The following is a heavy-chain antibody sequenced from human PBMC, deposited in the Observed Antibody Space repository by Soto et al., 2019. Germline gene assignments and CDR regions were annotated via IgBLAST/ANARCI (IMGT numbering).Heavy chain of an antibody. CDR1: GGFFIGYY. CDR3: ARVYYYGSGSYYNYYYGMDV. D-gene: IGHD3-10*01. V-gene: IGHV4-34*01. Sequence: SLACGVWGGFFIGYYWSCIRQPPGKGLEWIGEINHSGSTNYNPSLKSRVTISVDTSKNQFSLKLSSVTAADTAVYYCARVYYYGSGSYYNYYYGMDVWGQGTTVTVSS. J-gene: IGHJ6*02. CDR2: INHSGST.